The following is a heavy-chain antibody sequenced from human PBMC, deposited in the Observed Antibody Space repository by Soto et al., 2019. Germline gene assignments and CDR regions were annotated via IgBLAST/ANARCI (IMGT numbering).Heavy chain of an antibody. Sequence: QVQLVQSGAEVKKPGASVKVSRKASQYSFTSYCVHWVRQAPGQGLEWMGIINPSGGSTNYAQRFQGRVTMTRDTSTSTVYMELSSLRSEDTAVYYCARALYDTDSLPVGAEPRYYAMDVWGLGTTVTVSS. V-gene: IGHV1-46*01. J-gene: IGHJ6*02. D-gene: IGHD3-22*01. CDR1: QYSFTSYC. CDR2: INPSGGST. CDR3: ARALYDTDSLPVGAEPRYYAMDV.